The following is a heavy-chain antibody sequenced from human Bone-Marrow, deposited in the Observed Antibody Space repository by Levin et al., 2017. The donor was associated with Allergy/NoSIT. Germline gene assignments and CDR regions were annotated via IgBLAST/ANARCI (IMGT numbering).Heavy chain of an antibody. CDR2: IYPGDSET. Sequence: AASVKVSCKGSEYSFSTNWIAWVRQMPGKGLEWMGIIYPGDSETKYSPSFQGQVTISADKAISTAYLQWSSLKASDTAIYYCATLIRSTWSRALDSWGQGTLLIVSS. D-gene: IGHD6-13*01. V-gene: IGHV5-51*01. CDR1: EYSFSTNW. CDR3: ATLIRSTWSRALDS. J-gene: IGHJ4*02.